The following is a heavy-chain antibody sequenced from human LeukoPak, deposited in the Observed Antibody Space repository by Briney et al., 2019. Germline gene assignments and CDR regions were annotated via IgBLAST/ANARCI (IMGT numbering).Heavy chain of an antibody. CDR2: IIPIFGTA. CDR3: AIYSGSKDYYYYYMDV. V-gene: IGHV1-69*05. J-gene: IGHJ6*03. CDR1: GFTFSSYA. Sequence: GGSLRLSCAASGFTFSSYAISWVRQAPGQGLEWMGGIIPIFGTANYAQKFQGRVTITTDESTSTAYMELSSLRSEDTAVYYCAIYSGSKDYYYYYMDVWGKGTTVTVSS. D-gene: IGHD1-26*01.